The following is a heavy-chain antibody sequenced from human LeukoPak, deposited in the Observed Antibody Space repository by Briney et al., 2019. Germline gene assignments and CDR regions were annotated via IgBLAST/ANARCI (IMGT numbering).Heavy chain of an antibody. CDR1: GFTFSKYA. J-gene: IGHJ4*02. CDR3: AKDSSVPYGITD. V-gene: IGHV3-23*01. Sequence: GGSLRLSCAASGFTFSKYAMSWVRQAPGKGLEWVSAISGSDGNTFYADSVKGRFTISRDNSKNTLSLQMNNLRAEDTALYYCAKDSSVPYGITDWGQGTLVTVSS. CDR2: ISGSDGNT. D-gene: IGHD4-17*01.